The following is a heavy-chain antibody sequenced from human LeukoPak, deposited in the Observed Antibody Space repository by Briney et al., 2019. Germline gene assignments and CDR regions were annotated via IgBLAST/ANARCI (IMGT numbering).Heavy chain of an antibody. J-gene: IGHJ4*02. CDR1: GFTFSSYS. Sequence: GASLRLSCAASGFTFSSYSMNWVRQAPEKGLEWVSSISSSSSYIYYADSVKGRFTISRDNAKNSLYLQMNSLRPEDTAVYYCAKPREGSSSWYAAGWGQGTLVTVSS. D-gene: IGHD6-13*01. V-gene: IGHV3-21*01. CDR3: AKPREGSSSWYAAG. CDR2: ISSSSSYI.